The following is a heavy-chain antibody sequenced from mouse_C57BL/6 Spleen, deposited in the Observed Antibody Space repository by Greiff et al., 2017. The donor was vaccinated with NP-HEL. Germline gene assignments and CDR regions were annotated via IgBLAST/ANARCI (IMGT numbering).Heavy chain of an antibody. CDR2: IDPETGGT. V-gene: IGHV1-15*01. CDR1: GYTFTDYE. J-gene: IGHJ2*01. D-gene: IGHD2-5*01. CDR3: TRCIVTSYYFDY. Sequence: VQRVESGAELVRPGASVTLSCKASGYTFTDYEMHWVKQTPVHGLEWIGAIDPETGGTAYNQKFKGKAILTADKSSSTAYMELRSLTSEDSAVYYCTRCIVTSYYFDYWGQGTTLTVSS.